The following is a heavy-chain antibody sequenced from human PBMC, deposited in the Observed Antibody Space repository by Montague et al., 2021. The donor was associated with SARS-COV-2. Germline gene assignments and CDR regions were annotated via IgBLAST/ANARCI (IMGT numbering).Heavy chain of an antibody. V-gene: IGHV4-59*02. D-gene: IGHD2-21*02. CDR1: GGSVSGFY. CDR2: IFYSGNN. J-gene: IGHJ3*01. Sequence: SETLSLTCTVSGGSVSGFYWSWIRQPPGKELEWIAYIFYSGNNNVNLSLKGRVTISVDKSKNHFSLNLSSVTAADTAVYYCARRVLCGADCYPRGFFDLWGEGTMVTVSS. CDR3: ARRVLCGADCYPRGFFDL.